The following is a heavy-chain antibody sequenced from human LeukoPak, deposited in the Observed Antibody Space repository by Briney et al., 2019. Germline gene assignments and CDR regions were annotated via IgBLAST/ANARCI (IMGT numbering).Heavy chain of an antibody. Sequence: SVTVSCKASGGTFSSYAISWVRQAPGQGLEWMGGIIPIFGTANYAQKFQGRVTITADESTSTAYMELSSLRSEDTAVYYCASSFEYQLLYGMDVWGKGTTVTVSS. CDR3: ASSFEYQLLYGMDV. CDR1: GGTFSSYA. V-gene: IGHV1-69*13. D-gene: IGHD2-2*01. J-gene: IGHJ6*04. CDR2: IIPIFGTA.